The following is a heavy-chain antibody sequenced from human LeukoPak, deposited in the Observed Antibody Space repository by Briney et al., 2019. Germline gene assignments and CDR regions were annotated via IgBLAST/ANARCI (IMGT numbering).Heavy chain of an antibody. J-gene: IGHJ5*02. V-gene: IGHV4-59*08. Sequence: PSETLSLTCTVSSASVKTYYWSWIRQPPGKGLEWIGYIFYSGSTNYNPSLKSRVTISVDTSKNQFSLKLSSVTAADTAVYYCARAGLTVYNWFDPWGQGTLVTVSS. CDR1: SASVKTYY. CDR3: ARAGLTVYNWFDP. CDR2: IFYSGST. D-gene: IGHD3-3*01.